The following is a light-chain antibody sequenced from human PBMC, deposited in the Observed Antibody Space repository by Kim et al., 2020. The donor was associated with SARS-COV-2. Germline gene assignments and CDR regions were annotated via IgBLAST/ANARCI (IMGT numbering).Light chain of an antibody. CDR3: SSYTLTNTYV. Sequence: QSVLTQPASVSGSPGQSITISCTGTSSDVGGSKFVSWYQQHPNSAPKLILFDVDHRPSGISNRFSGSKSGNTASLTISALQAVDEADYYCSSYTLTNTYVFGTGTKVTVL. J-gene: IGLJ1*01. CDR1: SSDVGGSKF. V-gene: IGLV2-14*03. CDR2: DVD.